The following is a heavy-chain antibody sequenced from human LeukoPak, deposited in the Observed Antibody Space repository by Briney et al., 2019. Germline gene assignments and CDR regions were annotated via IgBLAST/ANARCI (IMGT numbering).Heavy chain of an antibody. CDR2: ISGSGDST. Sequence: PGGSLRLSCGASGFTFSSYAMSWVRQAPGKGLQWVSAISGSGDSTYYADSVKGRSTISRDTSMDTLYLQMNSLRAEDTAIYYCAKRLSFGVAIGDFDYWGQGTLVTVSS. J-gene: IGHJ4*02. CDR1: GFTFSSYA. D-gene: IGHD3-3*01. CDR3: AKRLSFGVAIGDFDY. V-gene: IGHV3-23*01.